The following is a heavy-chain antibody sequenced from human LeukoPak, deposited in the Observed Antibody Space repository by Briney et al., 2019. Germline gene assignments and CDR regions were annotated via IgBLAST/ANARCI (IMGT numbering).Heavy chain of an antibody. CDR1: GGSISSYY. Sequence: SETLSLTCTVSGGSISSYYWSWLRQPPGKGLEWIGYIYYSGSTNYNPSLKSRVTISVDTSKNQFSLKLSSVTAADTAVYYCARVGMVRGVIINYGMDVWGQGTTVTVSS. CDR3: ARVGMVRGVIINYGMDV. V-gene: IGHV4-59*01. J-gene: IGHJ6*02. CDR2: IYYSGST. D-gene: IGHD3-10*01.